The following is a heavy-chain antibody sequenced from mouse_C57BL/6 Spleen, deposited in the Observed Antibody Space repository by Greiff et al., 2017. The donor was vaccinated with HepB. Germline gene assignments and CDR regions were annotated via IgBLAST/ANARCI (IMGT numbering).Heavy chain of an antibody. D-gene: IGHD1-1*01. CDR2: IDPSDSYT. Sequence: VQLQQSGAELVMPGASVKLSCKASGYTFTSYWMHWVKQRPGQGLEWIGEIDPSDSYTNYNQKFKGKSTLTVDKSSSTAYMQLSSLTSEDSAVYYCARGTTVVAYWYFDVWGTGTTVTVSS. CDR3: ARGTTVVAYWYFDV. CDR1: GYTFTSYW. J-gene: IGHJ1*03. V-gene: IGHV1-69*01.